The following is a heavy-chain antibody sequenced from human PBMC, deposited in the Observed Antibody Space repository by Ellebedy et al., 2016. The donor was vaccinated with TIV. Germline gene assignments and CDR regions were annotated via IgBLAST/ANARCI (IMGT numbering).Heavy chain of an antibody. CDR2: ISYDGSNK. Sequence: GESLKISXAASGFTFSSYAMHWVRQAPGKELEWVAVISYDGSNKYYADSVKGRFTISRDNSKNTLYLQMNSLRAEDTAVYYCARARVPLWFGGLFDYWGQGTLVTVSS. CDR3: ARARVPLWFGGLFDY. D-gene: IGHD3-10*01. V-gene: IGHV3-30-3*01. J-gene: IGHJ4*02. CDR1: GFTFSSYA.